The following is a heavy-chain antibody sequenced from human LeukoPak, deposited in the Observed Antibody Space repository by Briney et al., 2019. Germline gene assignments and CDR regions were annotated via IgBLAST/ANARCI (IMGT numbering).Heavy chain of an antibody. V-gene: IGHV3-30*04. CDR1: GFTFSSYA. D-gene: IGHD6-19*01. CDR2: ISYDGSNK. CDR3: ARDRGDSSGWYESAFDI. J-gene: IGHJ3*02. Sequence: GRSLRLSCAASGFTFSSYAMHWVRQAPGKGLEWVAVISYDGSNKYYADSVKGRFTISRDNSKNTLYLQMNSLRAEDTAVFYCARDRGDSSGWYESAFDIWGQGTMVTVSS.